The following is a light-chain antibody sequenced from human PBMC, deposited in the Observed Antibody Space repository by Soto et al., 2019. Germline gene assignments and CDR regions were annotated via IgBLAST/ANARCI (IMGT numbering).Light chain of an antibody. J-gene: IGLJ2*01. Sequence: QSVLTQPPSVSGAPGQRVTISCTGSSSNIGAGYDVHWYQQLPGTAPKLLIYGNSNRPSGVPDRFSGSKSGTSASLAITGHQAEDEADSYCQSYDSSLSAAVFGGGTKLTVL. CDR3: QSYDSSLSAAV. CDR1: SSNIGAGYD. V-gene: IGLV1-40*01. CDR2: GNS.